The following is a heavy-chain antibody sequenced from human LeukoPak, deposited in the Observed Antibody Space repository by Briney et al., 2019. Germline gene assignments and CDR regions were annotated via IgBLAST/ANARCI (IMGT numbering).Heavy chain of an antibody. CDR3: ATQAWRTHGAGGYHDDC. Sequence: GGSLRLSCAASGFAFSTYSMIWVRQAPGKGLEWVSYISPGSSTIYYADFAKGRFTISRDDGEKSLYLQMNPLRAEDTAVYYCATQAWRTHGAGGYHDDCWGHGTLVTVSS. CDR2: ISPGSSTI. D-gene: IGHD2-8*01. J-gene: IGHJ4*01. CDR1: GFAFSTYS. V-gene: IGHV3-48*01.